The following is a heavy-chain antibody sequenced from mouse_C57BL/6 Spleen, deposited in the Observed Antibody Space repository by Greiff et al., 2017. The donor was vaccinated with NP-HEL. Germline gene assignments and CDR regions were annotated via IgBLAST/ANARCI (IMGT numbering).Heavy chain of an antibody. CDR2: IDPANGNT. CDR1: GFTITNTY. Sequence: VQLQQSVAELVRPGASVKLSCTASGFTITNTYMHWVKQRPEQGLEWIGRIDPANGNTKYVPKFQGKATITADTASNTAYLQLSSLTSVETAISYCDRSRAGYYFDYWGQGPTLTVSS. D-gene: IGHD3-2*02. J-gene: IGHJ2*01. CDR3: DRSRAGYYFDY. V-gene: IGHV14-3*01.